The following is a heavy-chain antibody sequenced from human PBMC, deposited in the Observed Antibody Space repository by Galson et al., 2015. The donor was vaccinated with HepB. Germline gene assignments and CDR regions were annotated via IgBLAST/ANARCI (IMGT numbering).Heavy chain of an antibody. J-gene: IGHJ4*02. V-gene: IGHV4-59*02. D-gene: IGHD4-23*01. CDR1: GVSVSDDY. Sequence: SETLSLTCTVSGVSVSDDYWIWIRQPPGKTLEWIGYGHHSGRSNNNNNPSLKGRVTISVDTSKNQFSLKLSSATAADTAVYFCARSLLRQRWQPDIWGQGALVTV. CDR3: ARSLLRQRWQPDI. CDR2: GHHSGRSNN.